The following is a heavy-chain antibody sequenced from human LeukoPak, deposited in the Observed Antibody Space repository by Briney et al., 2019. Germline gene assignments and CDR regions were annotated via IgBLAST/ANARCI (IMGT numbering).Heavy chain of an antibody. CDR1: GGSISSYY. Sequence: SETLSLTCTVSGGSISSYYWSWIRQPPGKGLEWIGYIYYSGSTNYNPSLKSRVTISVDTSKNQFSLKLSSVTAADTAVYYCARSATVTTARWFDPWGQGTLVTVSS. D-gene: IGHD4-17*01. V-gene: IGHV4-59*01. J-gene: IGHJ5*02. CDR2: IYYSGST. CDR3: ARSATVTTARWFDP.